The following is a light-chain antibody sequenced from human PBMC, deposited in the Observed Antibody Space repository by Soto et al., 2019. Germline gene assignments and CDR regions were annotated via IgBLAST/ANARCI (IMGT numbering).Light chain of an antibody. Sequence: EIVLTQSPDTLSLSPGERATLSCRASQSISSFLTGYQQKPGQAPRLLIYDASNRAAGIPARFSGSGSGTDFTLTISSLEPEDFAIYYCQQRQYWPPITFGQGTRLEIK. CDR3: QQRQYWPPIT. J-gene: IGKJ5*01. CDR1: QSISSF. CDR2: DAS. V-gene: IGKV3-11*01.